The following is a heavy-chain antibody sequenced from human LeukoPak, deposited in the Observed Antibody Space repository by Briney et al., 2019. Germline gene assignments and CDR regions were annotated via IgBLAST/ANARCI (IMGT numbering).Heavy chain of an antibody. V-gene: IGHV3-23*01. Sequence: VGPLRLSCAVSGITLSNYAMSWVPGAPGEALECVADISGWGGGTNYGVCVKPLLTIPRDNPKNTLYLHMNNLRDDDTAVYFWAKRGVVIRVILVGFHKEAYYFDSWGQGALVTVSS. CDR2: ISGWGGGT. CDR1: GITLSNYA. D-gene: IGHD3-22*01. CDR3: AKRGVVIRVILVGFHKEAYYFDS. J-gene: IGHJ4*02.